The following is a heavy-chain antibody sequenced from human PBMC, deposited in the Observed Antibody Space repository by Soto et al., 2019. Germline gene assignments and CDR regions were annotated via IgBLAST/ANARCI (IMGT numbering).Heavy chain of an antibody. CDR2: IWYDGSNK. D-gene: IGHD6-19*01. V-gene: IGHV3-33*01. J-gene: IGHJ1*01. CDR1: GFTFSSYG. CDR3: ARGYGRGWYFQRAEYFQH. Sequence: GGSLRLSCAASGFTFSSYGMHWVRQAPGKGLEWVAVIWYDGSNKYYADSVKGRFTISRDNSKNTLYLQMNSLRAEDTAVYYCARGYGRGWYFQRAEYFQHWGQGTLVTVSS.